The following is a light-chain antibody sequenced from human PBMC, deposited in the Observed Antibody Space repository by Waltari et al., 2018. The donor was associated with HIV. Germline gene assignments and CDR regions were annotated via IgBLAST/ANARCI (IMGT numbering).Light chain of an antibody. CDR1: VTDIDIYNF. V-gene: IGLV2-14*01. Sequence: HSALTQPASVSGSPGQSITISCSGTVTDIDIYNFVSLYLQYPCLAPQLVLYGVSSRPAGVSLRVSGCKSGDTASLTISGLEAEDEADYYCSSYTPSHSLVFGGGTKLTVL. J-gene: IGLJ3*02. CDR2: GVS. CDR3: SSYTPSHSLV.